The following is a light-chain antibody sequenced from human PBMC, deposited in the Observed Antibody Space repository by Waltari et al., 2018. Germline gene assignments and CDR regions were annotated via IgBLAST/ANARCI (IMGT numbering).Light chain of an antibody. J-gene: IGLJ2*01. CDR3: SSYTGSSTLVV. Sequence: QSALTQPASVSGSPGQSITISCTGTSRDVGGYNYVSWYQQHPGKAPKLMIYDVSGRPSGVSSRFSGSKYGNTASLIISGLQAEDEADYYCSSYTGSSTLVVFGGGTKLTVL. CDR1: SRDVGGYNY. CDR2: DVS. V-gene: IGLV2-14*03.